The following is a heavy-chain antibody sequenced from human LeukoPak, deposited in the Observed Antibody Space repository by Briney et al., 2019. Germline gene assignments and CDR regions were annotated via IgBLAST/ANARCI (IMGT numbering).Heavy chain of an antibody. CDR3: ARDDGSGSYSFDY. J-gene: IGHJ4*02. CDR1: GFTFSSYS. Sequence: GGSLRLSCAASGFTFSSYSMNWVRQAPGKGLEWVSSISSSSSYIYYADSVKGRFTISRDNAKNSLYLQMNSLRAEDTAVYCCARDDGSGSYSFDYWDQGTLVTVSS. V-gene: IGHV3-21*01. CDR2: ISSSSSYI. D-gene: IGHD3-10*01.